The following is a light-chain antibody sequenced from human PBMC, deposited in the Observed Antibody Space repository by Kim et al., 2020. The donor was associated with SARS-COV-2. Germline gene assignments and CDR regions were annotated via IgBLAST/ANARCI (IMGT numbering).Light chain of an antibody. CDR1: NVGSRN. V-gene: IGLV3-21*04. CDR2: FDS. Sequence: SYELTQPPSVSVAPGQTARISCGGNNVGSRNVHWYQQKPGQAPVLVIYFDSDRPSGIPERISGSKSGDTATLTISRVEAGDEADYYCQVWDTGNDRLRVFGGGTQLTVL. CDR3: QVWDTGNDRLRV. J-gene: IGLJ3*02.